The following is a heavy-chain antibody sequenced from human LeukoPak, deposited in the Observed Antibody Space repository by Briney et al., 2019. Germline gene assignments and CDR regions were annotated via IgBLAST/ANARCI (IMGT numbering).Heavy chain of an antibody. J-gene: IGHJ6*03. CDR2: IYPGDSDT. CDR1: GYSLTSYW. V-gene: IGHV5-51*01. Sequence: GESLKISCKGSGYSLTSYWIGWVRQMPGKGLEWMGIIYPGDSDTRYSPSFQGQVTISADKSISTAYLQWSSLKASDTAMYYCARLLGYCSSTSCYTNHYYYYYMDVWGKGTTVTVSS. CDR3: ARLLGYCSSTSCYTNHYYYYYMDV. D-gene: IGHD2-2*02.